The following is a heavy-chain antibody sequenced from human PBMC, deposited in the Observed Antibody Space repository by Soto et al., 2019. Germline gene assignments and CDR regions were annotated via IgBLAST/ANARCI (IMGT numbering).Heavy chain of an antibody. J-gene: IGHJ4*02. CDR3: AKDAYLSGLGY. CDR1: GFTFNTYA. D-gene: IGHD2-15*01. CDR2: ISDGGKDT. V-gene: IGHV3-23*01. Sequence: GGSLRLSCAASGFTFNTYAMNWVRQAPGKGLEWVSFISDGGKDTYYADSVKGGFTISRDNSKNTLYLQMNSLRAEDTAVYYSAKDAYLSGLGYWGQGTLVTVSS.